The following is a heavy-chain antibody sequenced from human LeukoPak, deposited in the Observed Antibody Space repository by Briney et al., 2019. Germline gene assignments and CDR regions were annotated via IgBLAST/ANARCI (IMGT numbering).Heavy chain of an antibody. CDR3: ASDWGLSQLEYCSNTNCYMGAFDI. J-gene: IGHJ3*02. Sequence: ASVKVSRKASGYTFTGYYMHWVRQAPGQGLEWMGWINPNSGGTNYARKFQGRVTMTRDTSISTAYMELSRLRSDDTAVYYCASDWGLSQLEYCSNTNCYMGAFDIWGQGTMVTVSS. CDR2: INPNSGGT. CDR1: GYTFTGYY. V-gene: IGHV1-2*02. D-gene: IGHD2-2*02.